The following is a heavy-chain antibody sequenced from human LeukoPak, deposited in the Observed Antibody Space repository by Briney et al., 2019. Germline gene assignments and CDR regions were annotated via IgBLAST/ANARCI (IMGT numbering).Heavy chain of an antibody. CDR2: VFFSGGT. J-gene: IGHJ4*02. CDR1: GGSLSTYY. Sequence: PSETLSPTCSVSGGSLSTYYWSWLRQPPGKGLEWIGYVFFSGGTKYNPSLKSRVTMSADTSRNQFSMHLTSVNAADTAVYFCARELKTAVPFGYWRQGKLVIVSP. V-gene: IGHV4-59*13. CDR3: ARELKTAVPFGY. D-gene: IGHD3-3*01.